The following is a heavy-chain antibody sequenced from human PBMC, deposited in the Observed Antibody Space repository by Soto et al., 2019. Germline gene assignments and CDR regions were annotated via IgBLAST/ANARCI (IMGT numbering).Heavy chain of an antibody. D-gene: IGHD6-19*01. J-gene: IGHJ4*02. Sequence: EVQLLESGGGLVEPGGSLRLSCAASGFTFSSYAMSWVRQAPGKGLEWVSQIGGSGERIYYADSVEGRFTISRDNSKETVFLEMNSLRDEDTAVYYCARLGDSWGQGTLVPVSS. V-gene: IGHV3-23*01. CDR3: ARLGDS. CDR1: GFTFSSYA. CDR2: IGGSGERI.